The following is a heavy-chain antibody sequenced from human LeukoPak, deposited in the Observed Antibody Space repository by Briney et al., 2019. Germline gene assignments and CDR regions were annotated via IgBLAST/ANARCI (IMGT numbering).Heavy chain of an antibody. CDR2: IYTSGNT. CDR3: ARQIAVAGTYFDY. J-gene: IGHJ4*02. Sequence: PSETLSLTCTVSGGSMSSYYWSWIRQPAGKGLEWIGRIYTSGNTNYNPSLKSRVTMSVDTSKNQFSLKLTSVTAADTAVYYCARQIAVAGTYFDYWGQGTLVTVSS. V-gene: IGHV4-4*07. D-gene: IGHD6-19*01. CDR1: GGSMSSYY.